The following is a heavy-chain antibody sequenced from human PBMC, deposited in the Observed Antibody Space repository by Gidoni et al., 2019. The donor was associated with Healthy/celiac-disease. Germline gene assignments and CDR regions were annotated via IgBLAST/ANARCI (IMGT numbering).Heavy chain of an antibody. CDR3: ARDYYGSGSYWGHWFDP. CDR1: GFTFSSYW. CDR2: IKQDGSEK. D-gene: IGHD3-10*01. Sequence: EVQLVESGGGLVQPGGSLRLSCAASGFTFSSYWMSWVRQAPGKGLEWVANIKQDGSEKYYVDSVKGRFTIARDNAKNSLYLQMNSLRAEDTAVYYCARDYYGSGSYWGHWFDPWGQGTLVTVSS. J-gene: IGHJ5*02. V-gene: IGHV3-7*01.